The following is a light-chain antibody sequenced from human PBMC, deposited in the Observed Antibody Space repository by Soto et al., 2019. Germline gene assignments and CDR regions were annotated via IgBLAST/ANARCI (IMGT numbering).Light chain of an antibody. V-gene: IGKV3-20*01. Sequence: EIVLTQSPGTLSLSPGERATLSCRASQSVSSSSYLAWYQQKPGQAPRLLIYGASSRATGIPDRFSGSGSATDFTVTIIRLEPEDFAVYYCRQYGSSPSYTFGQGTKLEIK. J-gene: IGKJ2*01. CDR2: GAS. CDR3: RQYGSSPSYT. CDR1: QSVSSSSY.